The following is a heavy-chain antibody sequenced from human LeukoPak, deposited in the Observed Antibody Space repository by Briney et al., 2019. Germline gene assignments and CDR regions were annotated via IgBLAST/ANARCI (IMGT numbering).Heavy chain of an antibody. CDR2: ILPIFGTA. Sequence: ASVKVSCKASGGTFSSYAIIWVRQAPGQGLEWMGGILPIFGTANYAQKFQGKVTITADESTSTAYMELSSLRSEDTAVYYCANYDFWSGYYFFDYWGQGTLVTVSS. J-gene: IGHJ4*02. CDR3: ANYDFWSGYYFFDY. D-gene: IGHD3-3*01. CDR1: GGTFSSYA. V-gene: IGHV1-69*13.